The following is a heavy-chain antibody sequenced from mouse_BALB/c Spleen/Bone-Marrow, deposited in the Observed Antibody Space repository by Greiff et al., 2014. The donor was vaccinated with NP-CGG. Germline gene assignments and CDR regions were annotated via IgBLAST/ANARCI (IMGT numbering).Heavy chain of an antibody. CDR2: IDPANGNT. J-gene: IGHJ3*01. CDR3: ARYDYRYSWFAY. V-gene: IGHV14-3*02. D-gene: IGHD2-14*01. CDR1: GSNIKDTY. Sequence: EVQLQQSGAELVKPGASVKLSCTASGSNIKDTYMHWVKQRPEQGLEWIGRIDPANGNTKYDPKFQGKATITTDTSSNTAYLQLRSLTSEDTAVYYCARYDYRYSWFAYWGQGTLVTVSA.